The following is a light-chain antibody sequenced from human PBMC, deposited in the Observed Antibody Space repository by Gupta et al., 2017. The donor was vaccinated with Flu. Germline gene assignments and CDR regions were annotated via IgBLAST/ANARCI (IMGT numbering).Light chain of an antibody. CDR3: QQFGNSRT. Sequence: EGVLTQSPGTLSLSPGEGATLSCRAGQPISSNNLAWYQQTPGQAPRLLIYGASTRAHGIPDRFSGSGSGTEFTLTISRLEPEDFAMYYCQQFGNSRTVGRGTRVE. J-gene: IGKJ2*02. CDR2: GAS. V-gene: IGKV3-20*01. CDR1: QPISSNN.